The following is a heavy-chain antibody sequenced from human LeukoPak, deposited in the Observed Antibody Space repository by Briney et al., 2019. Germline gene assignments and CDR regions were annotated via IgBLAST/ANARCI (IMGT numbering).Heavy chain of an antibody. CDR3: AKARYYYGSGRSYYFDY. J-gene: IGHJ4*02. Sequence: GGSLRLSCAAYGFTLSSYGMHWVRQAPGKGLEWVAVILYDGSNKYYADSVKGRFTSPRDNSKNTLYLQMNSLRAEDTAVYYCAKARYYYGSGRSYYFDYWGQGTLVTVSS. D-gene: IGHD3-10*01. V-gene: IGHV3-30*18. CDR2: ILYDGSNK. CDR1: GFTLSSYG.